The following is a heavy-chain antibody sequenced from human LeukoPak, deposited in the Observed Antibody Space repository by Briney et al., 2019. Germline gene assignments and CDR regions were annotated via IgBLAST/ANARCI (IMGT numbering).Heavy chain of an antibody. Sequence: SETLSLTCTVSGDSISSYYWSWLRQSPAKGVEWVAYIHASGTTNYNPSLKSRVTISIDTSKGQFSLKLTSVTAADTAVYYCARLTAAAAAITHHYFDHWGQGTLVTVSS. V-gene: IGHV4-4*09. CDR1: GDSISSYY. J-gene: IGHJ4*02. CDR3: ARLTAAAAAITHHYFDH. D-gene: IGHD2-2*02. CDR2: IHASGTT.